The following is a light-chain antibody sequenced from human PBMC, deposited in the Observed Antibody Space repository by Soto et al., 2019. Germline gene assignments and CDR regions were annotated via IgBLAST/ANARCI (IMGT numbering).Light chain of an antibody. CDR3: QQYNIWPRT. V-gene: IGKV1-5*03. J-gene: IGKJ1*01. CDR2: KAS. Sequence: DIQMTQSPSNLSGSVGDRVTITCRASQTISSWLAWYQQKPGKAPKLLIYKASTLKSGVPSRFSGSGSGTDFTLTISSLQSEDFAVYYCQQYNIWPRTFGQGTKVDI. CDR1: QTISSW.